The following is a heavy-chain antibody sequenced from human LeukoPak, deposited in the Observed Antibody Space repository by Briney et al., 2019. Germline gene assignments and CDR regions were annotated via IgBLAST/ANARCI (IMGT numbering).Heavy chain of an antibody. CDR3: ARDGNYYDSSGYLKFDP. J-gene: IGHJ5*02. D-gene: IGHD3-22*01. CDR1: GFTFSSYS. CDR2: ISSSSSYI. V-gene: IGHV3-21*01. Sequence: GGSLKLSCAASGFTFSSYSMNWVRQAPGKGLEWVSSISSSSSYIYYADSVKGRFTISRDNAKNSLYLQMNSLRAEDTAVYYCARDGNYYDSSGYLKFDPWGQGTLVTVSS.